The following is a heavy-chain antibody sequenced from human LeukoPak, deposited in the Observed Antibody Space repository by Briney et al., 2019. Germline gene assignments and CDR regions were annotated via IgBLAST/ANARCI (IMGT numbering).Heavy chain of an antibody. J-gene: IGHJ1*01. V-gene: IGHV3-48*02. D-gene: IGHD3-22*01. CDR3: AKDSVCYHSCGSYYAYFQR. CDR1: GFTFSTDS. CDR2: ISSSRRTI. Sequence: GGSLRLSSAVSGFTFSTDSMNSLRQAPGKGLEWVSYISSSRRTIYYADSVKGRFTISRDNAKNSLYLQMNSLRDEDTAVYYCAKDSVCYHSCGSYYAYFQRGGQGTLVTVSS.